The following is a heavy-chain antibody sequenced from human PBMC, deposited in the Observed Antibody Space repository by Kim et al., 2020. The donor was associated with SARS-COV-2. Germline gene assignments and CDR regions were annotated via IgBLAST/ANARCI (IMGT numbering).Heavy chain of an antibody. CDR3: AKDFSGSWGHFDY. Sequence: GGSLRLSCAASGFTFSSYGMHWVRQAPGKGLEWVAVIWYDGSNKYYADSVKGRFTISRDNSKNTLYLQMNSLRAEDTAVYYCAKDFSGSWGHFDYWGQGTLVTVSS. CDR1: GFTFSSYG. V-gene: IGHV3-33*06. D-gene: IGHD1-26*01. CDR2: IWYDGSNK. J-gene: IGHJ4*02.